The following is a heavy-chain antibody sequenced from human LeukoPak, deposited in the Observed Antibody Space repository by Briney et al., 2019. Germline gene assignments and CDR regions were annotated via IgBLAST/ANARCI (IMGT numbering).Heavy chain of an antibody. Sequence: ASVKVSCKSSGYTFTNYDIHWVRQATGQGLEWMGWVNPNSGNTGYAQKFQGRVTITRDTSIRTAYMEVSNLRSEDTAVYYCARVDGSPDYWGQGTLLTVSS. J-gene: IGHJ4*02. D-gene: IGHD2-15*01. V-gene: IGHV1-8*01. CDR3: ARVDGSPDY. CDR1: GYTFTNYD. CDR2: VNPNSGNT.